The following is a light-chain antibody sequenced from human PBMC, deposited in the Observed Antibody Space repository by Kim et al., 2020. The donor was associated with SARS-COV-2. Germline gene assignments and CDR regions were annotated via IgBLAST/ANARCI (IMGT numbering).Light chain of an antibody. V-gene: IGLV2-11*03. CDR1: SSDVGRYNY. CDR2: DVS. J-gene: IGLJ1*01. CDR3: CSFAGGFYV. Sequence: PGQSVTISCTGTSSDVGRYNYVFWYQQHPGKAPDLIIYDVSRRPSGVPDRFSGSKSGNTASLTISGLQTEDEADYFCCSFAGGFYVFGTGTKVTVL.